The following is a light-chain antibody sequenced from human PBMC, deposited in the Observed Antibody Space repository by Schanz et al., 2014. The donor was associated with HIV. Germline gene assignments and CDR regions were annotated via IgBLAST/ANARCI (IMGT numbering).Light chain of an antibody. CDR2: AAS. CDR3: QHYDSYPWT. CDR1: QGISSY. V-gene: IGKV1-9*01. J-gene: IGKJ1*01. Sequence: IQLTQSPSSLSAFVGDRVTITCRASQGISSYLAWYQQKPGKAPKVLIYAASTLQSGVPSRFSGSGSGTDFTLTISSLQPDDSATYYCQHYDSYPWTFGQGTKVEI.